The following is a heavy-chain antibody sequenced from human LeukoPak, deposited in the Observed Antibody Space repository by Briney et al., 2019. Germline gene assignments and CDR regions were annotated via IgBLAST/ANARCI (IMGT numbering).Heavy chain of an antibody. CDR1: VYTFTGYY. V-gene: IGHV1-2*02. CDR2: INPNSGGT. J-gene: IGHJ5*02. D-gene: IGHD2-2*01. CDR3: ARAVVVVPAAIFRNWFDP. Sequence: GASVKVSCKASVYTFTGYYMHWVRQAPGQRLEWMGWINPNSGGTNYAQKFQGRVTMTRDTSISTAYMELSRLRSDDTAVYYCARAVVVVPAAIFRNWFDPWGQGTLVTVSS.